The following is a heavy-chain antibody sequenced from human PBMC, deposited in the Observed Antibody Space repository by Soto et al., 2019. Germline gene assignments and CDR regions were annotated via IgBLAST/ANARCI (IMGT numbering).Heavy chain of an antibody. CDR2: IKPDGSES. Sequence: EVQLAESGGGLVQPGGSLRLSCVASGFTFSRHYMTWVRQAPGKGLESVAKIKPDGSESYYVDSVRGRFTFSRDNAKNSLSLQMNSLRDEATALYYCAIEEWWRVEFWGQGTMVTVSS. D-gene: IGHD2-15*01. V-gene: IGHV3-7*01. CDR1: GFTFSRHY. J-gene: IGHJ4*02. CDR3: AIEEWWRVEF.